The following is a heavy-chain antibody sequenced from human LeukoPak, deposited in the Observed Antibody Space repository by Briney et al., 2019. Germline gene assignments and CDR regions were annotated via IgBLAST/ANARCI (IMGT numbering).Heavy chain of an antibody. CDR2: INSGGSGT. CDR1: GFTFSNFW. J-gene: IGHJ3*02. Sequence: GGSLRLSCAASGFTFSNFWMHWVRQTTGKGLVWVSRINSGGSGTTYADSVEGRFTISRDNAKNTLYLQMNSLRAEDTAVYYCARGNAHAFDIWGQGTMVTVSS. D-gene: IGHD1-1*01. V-gene: IGHV3-74*01. CDR3: ARGNAHAFDI.